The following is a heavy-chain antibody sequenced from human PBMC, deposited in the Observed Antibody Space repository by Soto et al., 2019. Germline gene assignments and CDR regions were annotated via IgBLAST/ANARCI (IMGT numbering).Heavy chain of an antibody. CDR3: ARYYYDSSGWKRRLGHLQH. J-gene: IGHJ1*01. CDR2: IYWDDDK. Sequence: QITLKESGPTLVKPTQTLTLTCTFSGFSLSTSGVGVGWIRQPPGKALEWLALIYWDDDKRYSPSLKSRLTITKDTSKNQVVLTMTNMDPVDTATYYCARYYYDSSGWKRRLGHLQHWGQGTLVTVSS. CDR1: GFSLSTSGVG. V-gene: IGHV2-5*02. D-gene: IGHD3-22*01.